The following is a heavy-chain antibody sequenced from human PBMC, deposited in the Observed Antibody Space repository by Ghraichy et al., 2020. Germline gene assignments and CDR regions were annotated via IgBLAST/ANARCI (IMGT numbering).Heavy chain of an antibody. CDR3: ARASTVVRFYYYDGMDV. CDR1: GFTFSGYN. CDR2: ISSTSRFI. J-gene: IGHJ6*02. V-gene: IGHV3-48*01. Sequence: GESLNISCIGSGFTFSGYNMNWVRQTPGKGLEWVSYISSTSRFISYADSVKGQFIVSRDNAQNSLSLQMKSLRGEDTGVYYCARASTVVRFYYYDGMDVWGQGTTVTVSS. D-gene: IGHD4-23*01.